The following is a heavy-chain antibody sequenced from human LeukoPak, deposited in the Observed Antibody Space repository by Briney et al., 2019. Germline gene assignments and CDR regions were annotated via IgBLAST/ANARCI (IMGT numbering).Heavy chain of an antibody. D-gene: IGHD5-18*01. J-gene: IGHJ4*02. CDR2: ISYDGSNK. CDR3: ARDSPERGYSYGPLDNYFDY. Sequence: GGSLRLSCAASGFNFSPYGMHWVRQPPGKGLEWVALISYDGSNKYFADSVKGRFTISRDNSENKLYLQMNSLRPEDTAVYYCARDSPERGYSYGPLDNYFDYWGQGTLVTVSS. V-gene: IGHV3-30*03. CDR1: GFNFSPYG.